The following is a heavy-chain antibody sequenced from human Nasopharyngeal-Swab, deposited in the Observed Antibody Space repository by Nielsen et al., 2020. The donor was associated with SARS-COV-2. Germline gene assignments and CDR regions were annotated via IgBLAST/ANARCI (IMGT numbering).Heavy chain of an antibody. J-gene: IGHJ4*02. Sequence: SEILSLTCTVSGGSIVSHYWNWIRLSPGKGLEWIGYIYSTEITKYNPSLGSRVTMSGDTSKNQVYLKLKSLTAADTAVYYCARGPYSRSSLWVHWGQGTLVTVSS. D-gene: IGHD6-6*01. V-gene: IGHV4-59*11. CDR1: GGSIVSHY. CDR2: IYSTEIT. CDR3: ARGPYSRSSLWVH.